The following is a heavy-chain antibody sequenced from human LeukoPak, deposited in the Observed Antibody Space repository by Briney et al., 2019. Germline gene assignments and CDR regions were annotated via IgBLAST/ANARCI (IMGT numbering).Heavy chain of an antibody. D-gene: IGHD2-2*01. Sequence: ASVKVSCKASGYTFTGYFIHWVRQVPGQGLAWMGWINPNSGGTNYAQKFQGRVTMTRDTSTNTAYMELSRLRSDDTAIYYCARESIIPAARGDYWGQGTLVTVSS. V-gene: IGHV1-2*02. CDR3: ARESIIPAARGDY. J-gene: IGHJ4*02. CDR2: INPNSGGT. CDR1: GYTFTGYF.